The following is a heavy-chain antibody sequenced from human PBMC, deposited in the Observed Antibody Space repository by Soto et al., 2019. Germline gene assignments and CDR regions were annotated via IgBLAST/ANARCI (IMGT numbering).Heavy chain of an antibody. CDR2: ISSSSSYT. CDR3: ARVPSWGGDCYFDY. J-gene: IGHJ4*02. V-gene: IGHV3-11*05. Sequence: QVQLVESGGGLVKPGGSLRLSCAASGFTFSDYYMSWIRQAPGKGLEWVSYISSSSSYTNYADSVKGRFTISRDNAKNSLSLQMNSLRAEDTAVYYCARVPSWGGDCYFDYWGQGTLVTVSS. D-gene: IGHD2-21*02. CDR1: GFTFSDYY.